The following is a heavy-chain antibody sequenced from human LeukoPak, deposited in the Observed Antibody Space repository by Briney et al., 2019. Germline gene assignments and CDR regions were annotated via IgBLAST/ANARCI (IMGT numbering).Heavy chain of an antibody. CDR2: ISYDGSNK. V-gene: IGHV3-30*01. Sequence: GGSLRLSCAASGFAFSSYAMHWVRQAPGKGLEWVAVISYDGSNKYYADSVKGRFTISRDNSKNTLYLQMNSLRAEDTAVYYCAREPQGNYYDSSGYYDYWGQGTLVTVSS. D-gene: IGHD3-22*01. J-gene: IGHJ4*02. CDR3: AREPQGNYYDSSGYYDY. CDR1: GFAFSSYA.